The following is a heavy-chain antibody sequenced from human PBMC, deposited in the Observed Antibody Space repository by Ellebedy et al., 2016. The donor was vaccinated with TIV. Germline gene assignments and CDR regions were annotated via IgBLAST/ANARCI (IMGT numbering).Heavy chain of an antibody. D-gene: IGHD6-19*01. CDR1: GFTFNSYA. J-gene: IGHJ4*02. Sequence: PGGSLRLSCVASGFTFNSYAMHWVRQAPGKGLAWVAVISYDRNSKYYADSVKGRFTISRDNSMTTLYLEMNSLRAEATAVYYCARDLDKSSGWYGGAAYWGQGTLVTVSS. CDR3: ARDLDKSSGWYGGAAY. V-gene: IGHV3-30-3*01. CDR2: ISYDRNSK.